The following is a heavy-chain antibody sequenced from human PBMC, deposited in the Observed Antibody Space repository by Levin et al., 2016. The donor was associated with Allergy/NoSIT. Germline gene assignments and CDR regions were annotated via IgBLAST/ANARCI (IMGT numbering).Heavy chain of an antibody. CDR1: GFSLEDHA. Sequence: SLKISCAASGFSLEDHALHWVRQTPGKGLEWVAGISWNSGNIGYADAVRGRFTISRDNAKKSLYLQMNRLGVEDTALYYCAKDKGGWWTPDSWGQGTLVTVSS. CDR3: AKDKGGWWTPDS. D-gene: IGHD2-8*02. J-gene: IGHJ4*02. V-gene: IGHV3-9*01. CDR2: ISWNSGNI.